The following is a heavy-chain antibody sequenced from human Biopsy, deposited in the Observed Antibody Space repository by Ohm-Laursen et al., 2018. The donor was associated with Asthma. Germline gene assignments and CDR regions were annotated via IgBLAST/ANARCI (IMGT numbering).Heavy chain of an antibody. CDR1: GGSIKSSS. Sequence: SETLSLTCSISGGSIKSSSWTWIRQPPGKGLEWIGYSGNTNYNPSLKSRVTISVDTSKYQVSLELRSVSSSDTAVYYCARLWDYYDSRAPGGDAFDIWGQGTMVSVSS. CDR3: ARLWDYYDSRAPGGDAFDI. V-gene: IGHV4-59*01. J-gene: IGHJ3*02. D-gene: IGHD3-22*01. CDR2: SGNT.